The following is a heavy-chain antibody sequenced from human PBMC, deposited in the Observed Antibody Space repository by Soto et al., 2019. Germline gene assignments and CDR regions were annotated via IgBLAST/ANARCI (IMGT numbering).Heavy chain of an antibody. V-gene: IGHV4-30-4*01. J-gene: IGHJ6*02. CDR3: AEVPCTFAYYYAMDL. D-gene: IGHD3-16*01. Sequence: QVQLRESGPGLVMPSQTLSLTCTVSGDSISSGNKYWSWIRQAPGKGVEWNGYIFSSGTTYYIPSLKRGFKVLLPTSETRSPRRTAPVRDADSAVDYCAEVPCTFAYYYAMDLWGQGNTVTVCS. CDR1: GDSISSGNKY. CDR2: IFSSGTT.